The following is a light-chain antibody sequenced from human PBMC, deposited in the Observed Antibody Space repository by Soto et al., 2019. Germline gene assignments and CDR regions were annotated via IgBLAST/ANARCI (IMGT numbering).Light chain of an antibody. J-gene: IGKJ5*01. CDR2: VAS. CDR3: ELSYGTPLA. V-gene: IGKV1-39*01. CDR1: QSISRY. Sequence: EIQMTQSPSSLSSSVGDRVTITCRASQSISRYLIWYQQKPGKTPNLLIYVASSLQSDVPSRIRGSGSGKDFTLTITSLQPEHFATYYRELSYGTPLALAQRRRLE.